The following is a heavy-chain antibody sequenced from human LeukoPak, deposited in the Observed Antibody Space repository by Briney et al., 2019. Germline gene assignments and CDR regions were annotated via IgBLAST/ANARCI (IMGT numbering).Heavy chain of an antibody. CDR3: AKDVSVGCSSTSCFPEPIDY. D-gene: IGHD2-2*01. J-gene: IGHJ4*02. Sequence: PGGSLRLSCAASGFTFNSYAMSWVRQAPGKGLEWDSAISGSGGSTYYADSVKGRFTISRDNSKNTLYLQMNSLRAEDTAVYYCAKDVSVGCSSTSCFPEPIDYWGQGTLVAVSS. CDR1: GFTFNSYA. V-gene: IGHV3-23*01. CDR2: ISGSGGST.